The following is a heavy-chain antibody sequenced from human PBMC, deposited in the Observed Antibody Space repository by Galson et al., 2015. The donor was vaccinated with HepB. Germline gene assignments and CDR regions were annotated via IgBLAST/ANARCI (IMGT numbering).Heavy chain of an antibody. CDR2: ISAYNGNT. J-gene: IGHJ5*02. V-gene: IGHV1-18*04. Sequence: SVKVSCKASGYTFTSYGISWVRQAPGQGLEGMGWISAYNGNTNYAQKLQGRVTMTTDTTTSTAYMELRSLRSDDTAVYYYARVDDYAFWSGSPNGFDPWGQGTLVTVSS. D-gene: IGHD3-3*01. CDR3: ARVDDYAFWSGSPNGFDP. CDR1: GYTFTSYG.